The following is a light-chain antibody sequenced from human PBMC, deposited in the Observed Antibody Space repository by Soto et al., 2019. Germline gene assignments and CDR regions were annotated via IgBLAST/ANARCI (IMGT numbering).Light chain of an antibody. J-gene: IGLJ1*01. CDR3: KSYTSRSTYV. V-gene: IGLV2-14*01. Sequence: QSVLTQPASVSVSPGQSITISCTGATSDVGNYNYVSWYQHHPGKAPKLMIYEVTNRPSGVSNRFSGSKSGNTASLTISGLQAEDEDDYYCKSYTSRSTYVFGTGTKVTVL. CDR1: TSDVGNYNY. CDR2: EVT.